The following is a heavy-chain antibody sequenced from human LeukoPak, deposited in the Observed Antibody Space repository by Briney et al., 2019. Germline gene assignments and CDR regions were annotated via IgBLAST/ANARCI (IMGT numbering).Heavy chain of an antibody. CDR2: IYSGGST. CDR1: GFTFSSYG. Sequence: PGRSLRLSCAASGFTFSSYGMHWVRQAPGKGLEWVSVIYSGGSTYYADSVKGRFTISRDNSKNTLYLQMNSLRAEDTAVYYCAATMYGSGSYDWFDPWGQGTLVTVSS. D-gene: IGHD3-10*01. CDR3: AATMYGSGSYDWFDP. J-gene: IGHJ5*02. V-gene: IGHV3-NL1*01.